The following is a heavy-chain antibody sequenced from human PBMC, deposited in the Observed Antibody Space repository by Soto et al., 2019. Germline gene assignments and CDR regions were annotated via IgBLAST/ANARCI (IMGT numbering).Heavy chain of an antibody. V-gene: IGHV3-23*01. CDR2: ISGSGGST. Sequence: PGGSLRLSCAASGFTFSSYAMSWVRQAPGKGLEWVSAISGSGGSTYYADSVKGRFTISRDNSKNSLYLQMNSLRAEDTAAYYCARGIAAAGKPFDYWGQGTLVTVSS. J-gene: IGHJ4*02. CDR3: ARGIAAAGKPFDY. D-gene: IGHD6-13*01. CDR1: GFTFSSYA.